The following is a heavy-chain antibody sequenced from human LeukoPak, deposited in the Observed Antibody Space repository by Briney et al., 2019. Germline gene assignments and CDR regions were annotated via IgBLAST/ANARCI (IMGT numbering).Heavy chain of an antibody. V-gene: IGHV3-7*01. CDR2: INPEGSEK. CDR1: GFTYRW. CDR3: LAGGGY. D-gene: IGHD3-10*01. Sequence: GGSLRLSCASSGFTYRWMNWVRQAPGKGLEWVANINPEGSEKFYVDSVKGRFTISRDNAKNSLSLQMDSLRAEDTAVYYCLAGGGYWGQGTLVTVSS. J-gene: IGHJ4*02.